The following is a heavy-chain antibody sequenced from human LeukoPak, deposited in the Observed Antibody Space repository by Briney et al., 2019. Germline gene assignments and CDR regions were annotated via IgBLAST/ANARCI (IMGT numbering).Heavy chain of an antibody. CDR2: ISYDGSNK. V-gene: IGHV3-30-3*01. Sequence: GRSLRLSCAASGSTFSSYAMHWVRQAPGKGLEWVAVISYDGSNKYYADSVKGRFTISRDNSKNTLYLQMNSLRAEDTAVYYCARDHRPSHIWSGYYYYYGMDVWGQGTTVTVSS. CDR3: ARDHRPSHIWSGYYYYYGMDV. CDR1: GSTFSSYA. J-gene: IGHJ6*02. D-gene: IGHD3-3*01.